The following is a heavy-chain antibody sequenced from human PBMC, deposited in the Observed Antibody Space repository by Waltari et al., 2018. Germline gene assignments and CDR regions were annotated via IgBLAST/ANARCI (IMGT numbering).Heavy chain of an antibody. V-gene: IGHV3-9*01. J-gene: IGHJ4*02. Sequence: EVQLVESGGGLVQPGRSLRLSCAASGFTFDAYAMPWVRQAPGKGLEWVSGSSWNSGSIGYADSVKGRFTISRDNAKNSLYLQMNSLRAEDTALYYCAKDISSTVTHYDYWGQGTLVTVSS. CDR1: GFTFDAYA. D-gene: IGHD4-17*01. CDR2: SSWNSGSI. CDR3: AKDISSTVTHYDY.